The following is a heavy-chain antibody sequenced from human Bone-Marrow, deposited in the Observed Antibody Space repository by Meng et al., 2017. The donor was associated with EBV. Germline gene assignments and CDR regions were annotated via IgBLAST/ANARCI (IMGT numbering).Heavy chain of an antibody. J-gene: IGHJ4*02. CDR3: ASSDCSSTSCYPRY. D-gene: IGHD2-2*01. CDR2: IYHSGST. V-gene: IGHV4-30-2*01. CDR1: GGSLSSGGYS. Sequence: LPVRGSRRGLVQPSQTPSLTRVVSGGSLSSGGYSWSWIRQPPGKGLEWIGYIYHSGSTYYNPSLKSRVTISVDRSKNQFSLKLSSVTAADTAVYYCASSDCSSTSCYPRYWGQGTLVTVSS.